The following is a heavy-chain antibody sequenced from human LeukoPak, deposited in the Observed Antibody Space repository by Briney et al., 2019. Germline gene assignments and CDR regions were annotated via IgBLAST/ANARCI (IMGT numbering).Heavy chain of an antibody. D-gene: IGHD6-19*01. CDR2: IKQDGSDK. V-gene: IGHV3-7*02. CDR3: ASPFLAGPLDY. Sequence: GGSLRLSCAASGFTFTNYWMTWVRQSPGKGLEWVAYIKQDGSDKYYVDSVEGRFTISRDNAKNSLYLQMNNLRAEDTAVYYCASPFLAGPLDYWGQGTLVTVSS. CDR1: GFTFTNYW. J-gene: IGHJ4*02.